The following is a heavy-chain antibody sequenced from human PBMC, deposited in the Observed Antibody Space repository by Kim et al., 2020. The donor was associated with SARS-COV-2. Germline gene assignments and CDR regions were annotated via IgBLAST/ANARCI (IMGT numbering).Heavy chain of an antibody. Sequence: GGSLRLSCAASGFTFSSYAMHWVRQAPGKGLEWVAVISYDGSNKYYADSVKGRFTISRDNSKNTLYLQMNSLRAEDTAVYYCVRDYDFWSGYYDAFDIWGQGTMVTVSS. CDR2: ISYDGSNK. D-gene: IGHD3-3*01. V-gene: IGHV3-30*04. CDR3: VRDYDFWSGYYDAFDI. CDR1: GFTFSSYA. J-gene: IGHJ3*02.